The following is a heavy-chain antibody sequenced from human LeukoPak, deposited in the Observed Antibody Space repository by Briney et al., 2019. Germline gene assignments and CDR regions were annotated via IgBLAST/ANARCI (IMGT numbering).Heavy chain of an antibody. Sequence: SETLSLTCAVYGGSFSGYYWSWIRQPPGKGLEWIGEINHSGSTDYNPSLKSRVTISVDTSKNQFSLKLSSVTAADTAVYYCARLEMATINAFDIWGQGTMVTVSS. CDR1: GGSFSGYY. CDR3: ARLEMATINAFDI. D-gene: IGHD5-24*01. CDR2: INHSGST. J-gene: IGHJ3*02. V-gene: IGHV4-34*01.